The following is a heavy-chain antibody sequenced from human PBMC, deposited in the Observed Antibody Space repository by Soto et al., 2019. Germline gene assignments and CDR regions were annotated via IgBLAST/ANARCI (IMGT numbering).Heavy chain of an antibody. V-gene: IGHV4-59*12. CDR3: ARVPVRKYYRAGSYKNYYYGMDV. D-gene: IGHD3-10*01. CDR1: GGSISSYY. CDR2: IYYSGST. Sequence: PSETLSLTCTVSGGSISSYYWSWIRQPPGKGLEWIGYIYYSGSTNYNPSLKSRVTISVDTSKNQFSLNLSSVTAADTAIYFCARVPVRKYYRAGSYKNYYYGMDVWGQGTTVTVSS. J-gene: IGHJ6*02.